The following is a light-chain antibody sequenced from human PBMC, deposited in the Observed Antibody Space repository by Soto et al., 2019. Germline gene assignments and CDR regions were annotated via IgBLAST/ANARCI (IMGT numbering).Light chain of an antibody. CDR3: QKYGSSPDT. CDR1: QSVSSSY. J-gene: IGKJ2*01. Sequence: EIVLTQSPGTLSLSTGERATFSCRASQSVSSSYLAWYQQKPGQAPRLLIYGASSRATGIPDRFSGSGSGTDFNLPISRLEPEDFAVYYCQKYGSSPDTFGQGTKQEIK. V-gene: IGKV3-20*01. CDR2: GAS.